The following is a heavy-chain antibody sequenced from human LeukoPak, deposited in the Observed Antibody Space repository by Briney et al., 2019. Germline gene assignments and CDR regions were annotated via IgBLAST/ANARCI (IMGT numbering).Heavy chain of an antibody. Sequence: GGSLRLSCTASGFTFSNFWMGWVRQAPGKGLEWVSVIYSGGDTYYADSVKGRFTISRDNSKNTLYLQMNSLRAEDTAVYYCARDRRDGYTYYFDYWGQGTLVTVSS. D-gene: IGHD5-24*01. CDR2: IYSGGDT. CDR1: GFTFSNFW. V-gene: IGHV3-53*01. J-gene: IGHJ4*02. CDR3: ARDRRDGYTYYFDY.